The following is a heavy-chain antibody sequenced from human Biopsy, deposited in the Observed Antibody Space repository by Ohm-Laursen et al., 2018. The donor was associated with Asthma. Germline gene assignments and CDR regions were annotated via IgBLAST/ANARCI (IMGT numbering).Heavy chain of an antibody. Sequence: SETLSLTCTISGFSIDTNSYFWGWIRQPPGKGLEWIGGAFYTGITYYNPSLESRVTMSVDTSKSQFFLEVNSVTAPDTAVYYCARHPNNGDYSYWYFDLWGRGTLVTVSS. D-gene: IGHD4-17*01. V-gene: IGHV4-39*01. CDR3: ARHPNNGDYSYWYFDL. CDR2: AFYTGIT. CDR1: GFSIDTNSYF. J-gene: IGHJ2*01.